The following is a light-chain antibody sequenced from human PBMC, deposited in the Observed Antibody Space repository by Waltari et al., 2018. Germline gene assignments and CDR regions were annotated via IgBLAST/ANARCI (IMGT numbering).Light chain of an antibody. Sequence: QSALNQPASVSGSPGQSITIYCTGTSSDVCGYNYVSWYQQHPGKAPKLMIYEGSNRPSGVSNRFSGSKSGNTASLTNSGLQAEDEADYYCGSYRSSTTLEVVFGGGTKLTVL. CDR3: GSYRSSTTLEVV. J-gene: IGLJ2*01. V-gene: IGLV2-14*01. CDR1: SSDVCGYNY. CDR2: EGS.